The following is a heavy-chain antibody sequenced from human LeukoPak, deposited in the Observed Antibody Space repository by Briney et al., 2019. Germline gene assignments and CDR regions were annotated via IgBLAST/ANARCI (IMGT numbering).Heavy chain of an antibody. Sequence: ASVKVSCKASGYTFIGYFIHWVRQAPGQGLEWMGWLNPNSGGTNYAQEFQGRVTMTRDTSIRTVYMELSRLTSDDTAVYYRARFDGYNYLSVDYWGQGTLVTVSS. CDR2: LNPNSGGT. V-gene: IGHV1-2*02. J-gene: IGHJ4*02. CDR1: GYTFIGYF. D-gene: IGHD5-24*01. CDR3: ARFDGYNYLSVDY.